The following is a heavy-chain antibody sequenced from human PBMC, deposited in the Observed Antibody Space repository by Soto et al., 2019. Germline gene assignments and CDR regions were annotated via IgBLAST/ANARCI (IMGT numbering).Heavy chain of an antibody. CDR1: GFTFSSYA. CDR3: AKGVRVREWLVRRTLFDY. D-gene: IGHD6-19*01. J-gene: IGHJ4*02. Sequence: EVQLLESGGGLVQPGGSLRLSCAASGFTFSSYAMSWVRQAPGKGLEWVSAISGSGGSTYYADSVKGRFTISRDNSKXXXXXXXNSLRAEDTAVYYCAKGVRVREWLVRRTLFDYWGQGTLVTVSS. V-gene: IGHV3-23*01. CDR2: ISGSGGST.